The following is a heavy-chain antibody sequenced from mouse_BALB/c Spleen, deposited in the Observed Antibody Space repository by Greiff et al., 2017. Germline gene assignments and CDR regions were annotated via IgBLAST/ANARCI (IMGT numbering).Heavy chain of an antibody. CDR3: ARGSITTASYAMDY. CDR2: ISSGGST. CDR1: GFTFSSYA. Sequence: EVKLMESGGGLVKPGGSLKLSCAASGFTFSSYAMSWVRQTPEKRLEWVASISSGGSTYYPDSVKGRFTISRDNARNILYLQMSSLRSEDTAMYYCARGSITTASYAMDYWGQGTSVTVSS. J-gene: IGHJ4*01. D-gene: IGHD1-2*01. V-gene: IGHV5-6-5*01.